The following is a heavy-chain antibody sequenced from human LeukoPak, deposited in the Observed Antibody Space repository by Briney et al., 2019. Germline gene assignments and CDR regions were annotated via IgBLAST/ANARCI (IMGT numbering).Heavy chain of an antibody. J-gene: IGHJ4*02. Sequence: SETLSLTCTVSGGSLSSGSYYWSWIRQPAGKGLEWIGRIYTSGSTNYNPSLKSRVTISVDTSKNQFSLKLSSVTAADTAVYYCARGLQPTYYYGSGSYYNVESFDYWGQGTLVTVSS. CDR1: GGSLSSGSYY. CDR2: IYTSGST. CDR3: ARGLQPTYYYGSGSYYNVESFDY. V-gene: IGHV4-61*02. D-gene: IGHD3-10*01.